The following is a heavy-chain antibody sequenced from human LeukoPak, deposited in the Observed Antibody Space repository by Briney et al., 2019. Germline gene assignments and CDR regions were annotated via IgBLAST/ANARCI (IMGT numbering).Heavy chain of an antibody. D-gene: IGHD3-10*01. Sequence: PWGSLRLSCAASGFTFSSYSMNWVRQAPGKGLEWVSSISSSSSYIYYADSVKGRFTISRDNAKNSLYLQMNSLRAEDTAVYYCAKDANYYGSGSYYFDYWGQGTLVTVSS. CDR1: GFTFSSYS. CDR3: AKDANYYGSGSYYFDY. V-gene: IGHV3-21*04. J-gene: IGHJ4*02. CDR2: ISSSSSYI.